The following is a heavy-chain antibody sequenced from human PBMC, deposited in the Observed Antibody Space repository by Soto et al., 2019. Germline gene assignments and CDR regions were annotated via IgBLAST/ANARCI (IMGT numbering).Heavy chain of an antibody. D-gene: IGHD5-18*01. CDR2: ISYDGSDK. CDR3: ARDTGPNGYNYYYFGMDV. V-gene: IGHV3-30-3*01. CDR1: GFTFSNYA. J-gene: IGHJ6*02. Sequence: LRLSCAASGFTFSNYAMHWVRQAPGKGLEWVAVISYDGSDKYNANSVKGRFTISRDNSKNTLYLQMNSPRAEDTAVYYCARDTGPNGYNYYYFGMDVWGQGTTVTVSS.